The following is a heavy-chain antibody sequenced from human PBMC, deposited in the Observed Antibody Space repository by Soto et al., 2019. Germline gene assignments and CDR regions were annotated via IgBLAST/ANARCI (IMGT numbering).Heavy chain of an antibody. V-gene: IGHV3-30*18. J-gene: IGHJ6*02. CDR1: GFTFSSYG. CDR3: AKVGARAIHGPTYGMDV. D-gene: IGHD1-26*01. Sequence: QVQLVESGGGVVQPGRSLRLSCAASGFTFSSYGMHWVRQAPGKGLECVAVISYDGSNKYDADSVKGRFTISRDNSKNTLYLQMNSLRAEDTAVYYRAKVGARAIHGPTYGMDVWGQGTTVTVSS. CDR2: ISYDGSNK.